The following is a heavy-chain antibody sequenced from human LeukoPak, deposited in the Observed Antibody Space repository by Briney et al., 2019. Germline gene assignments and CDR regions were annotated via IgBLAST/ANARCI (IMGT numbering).Heavy chain of an antibody. J-gene: IGHJ6*04. CDR2: IYYSGST. Sequence: SETLSLTCTVPGGSISSGGYYWSWIRQHPGKGLEWIGYIYYSGSTYYNPSLKSRVTISVDTSKNQFSLKLSSVTAADTAVYYCARARLGYCSGGSCYSTYYGTDVWGKGTTVTVSS. CDR3: ARARLGYCSGGSCYSTYYGTDV. CDR1: GGSISSGGYY. V-gene: IGHV4-31*03. D-gene: IGHD2-15*01.